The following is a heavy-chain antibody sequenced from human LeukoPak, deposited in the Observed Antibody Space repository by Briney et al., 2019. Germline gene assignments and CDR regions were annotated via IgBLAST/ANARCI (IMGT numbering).Heavy chain of an antibody. J-gene: IGHJ5*02. Sequence: PGRSLRLSCAASGFTFSSYGMHWVRQAPGKGLEWVAVISYDGSNKYYADSVKGRFTISRDNSKNTLYLQMNSLRAEDTAVYYCAKDNGDYNSLWFDPWGQGTLVTVSS. CDR1: GFTFSSYG. CDR3: AKDNGDYNSLWFDP. V-gene: IGHV3-30*18. CDR2: ISYDGSNK. D-gene: IGHD4-17*01.